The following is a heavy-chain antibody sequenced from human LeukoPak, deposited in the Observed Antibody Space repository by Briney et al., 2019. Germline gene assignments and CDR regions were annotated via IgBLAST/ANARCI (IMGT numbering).Heavy chain of an antibody. J-gene: IGHJ4*02. CDR3: ARGRGGKYK. Sequence: SETLSLTCAVYGGSFSGYYWSWIRQPPGKGLEWIGEINHSGSTNYNPSLKSRVTISVDTSKNQFSLKLSSVTAADTAVYYCARGRGGKYKWGQRTLVTVSS. CDR2: INHSGST. V-gene: IGHV4-34*01. D-gene: IGHD4-23*01. CDR1: GGSFSGYY.